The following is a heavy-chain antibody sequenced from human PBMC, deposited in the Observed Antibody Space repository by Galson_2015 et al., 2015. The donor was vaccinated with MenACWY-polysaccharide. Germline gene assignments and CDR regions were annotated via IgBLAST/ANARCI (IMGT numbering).Heavy chain of an antibody. D-gene: IGHD2-15*01. CDR2: IKEDGSEK. V-gene: IGHV3-7*01. Sequence: SLRLSCAASGFTFTSYWMNWVRQAPGKGLEWVANIKEDGSEKYYVDSVKGRFTISKDNAMNSLNLQMNSLRAEDTAVYYCARSSPCYGGNSYSFVSVPSHVWGQGTTVTVSS. CDR3: ARSSPCYGGNSYSFVSVPSHV. CDR1: GFTFTSYW. J-gene: IGHJ6*02.